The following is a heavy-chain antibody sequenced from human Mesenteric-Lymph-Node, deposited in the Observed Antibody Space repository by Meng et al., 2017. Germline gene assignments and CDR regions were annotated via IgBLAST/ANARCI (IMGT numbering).Heavy chain of an antibody. CDR2: IYHSGST. CDR1: GGSISSSNW. J-gene: IGHJ4*02. CDR3: ASFPPPGKQWLVTDY. Sequence: QGPRHGSGPGLVKPSGTLALTCAGSGGSISSSNWWRWVRQPPGKGLEWIGEIYHSGSTNYNPSLKSRATISVDKSKDQFSLKLSSVTAADTAVYYCASFPPPGKQWLVTDYWGQGTLVTVSS. D-gene: IGHD6-19*01. V-gene: IGHV4-4*02.